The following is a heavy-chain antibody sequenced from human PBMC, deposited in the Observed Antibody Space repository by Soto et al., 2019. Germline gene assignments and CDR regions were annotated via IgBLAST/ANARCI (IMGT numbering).Heavy chain of an antibody. D-gene: IGHD5-12*01. V-gene: IGHV3-23*01. J-gene: IGHJ4*02. Sequence: EVQLLESGGGLVQPGGSLRLSCAASGFTFGSYAMSWVRQAPGKGLAWVSAISGSGASTYYADSVKGRFTISRDSSKNTLYLQMNSLRADDTAVYYCARTGSGYGEFDYWGQGALVSVSS. CDR3: ARTGSGYGEFDY. CDR2: ISGSGAST. CDR1: GFTFGSYA.